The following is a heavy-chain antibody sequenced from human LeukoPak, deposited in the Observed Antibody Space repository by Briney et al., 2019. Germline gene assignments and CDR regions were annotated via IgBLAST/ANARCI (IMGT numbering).Heavy chain of an antibody. Sequence: ASLKVSCKASGYAFTSYGISWVRQAPGQGLEWIGWISAYNGNTNYAQKLQGRVTMTTDTSTSTAYMELRSLRSDDTAVYYCARVNYYDSSSYYHSPLDYWGQGTLVTVSS. J-gene: IGHJ4*02. CDR3: ARVNYYDSSSYYHSPLDY. V-gene: IGHV1-18*01. D-gene: IGHD3-22*01. CDR2: ISAYNGNT. CDR1: GYAFTSYG.